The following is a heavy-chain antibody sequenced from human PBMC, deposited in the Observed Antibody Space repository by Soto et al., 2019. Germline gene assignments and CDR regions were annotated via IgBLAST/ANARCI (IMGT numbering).Heavy chain of an antibody. V-gene: IGHV3-74*01. J-gene: IGHJ5*02. CDR1: GGSISSSSYY. CDR3: TRDRRISGFDP. Sequence: ETLSLTCTVSGGSISSSSYYWGWIRQPPGKGLEWLSLINSDGSSPNYADSVKGRFTVSRDNAKNTLFLQMNSLRVDDTGIYYCTRDRRISGFDPWGQGTLVTVS. CDR2: INSDGSSP. D-gene: IGHD3-16*02.